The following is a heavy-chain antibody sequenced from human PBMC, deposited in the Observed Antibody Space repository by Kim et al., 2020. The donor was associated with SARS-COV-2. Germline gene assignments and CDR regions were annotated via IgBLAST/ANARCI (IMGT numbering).Heavy chain of an antibody. Sequence: ADAAKGRVTISRDNAMNRLELQMSSLRAEDTAVYYCASRSPGYGWDKFDYWGQGTLVTVSS. D-gene: IGHD3-16*01. CDR3: ASRSPGYGWDKFDY. J-gene: IGHJ4*02. V-gene: IGHV3-74*01.